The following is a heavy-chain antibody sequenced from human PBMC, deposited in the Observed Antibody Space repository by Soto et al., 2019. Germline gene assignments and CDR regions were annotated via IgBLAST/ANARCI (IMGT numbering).Heavy chain of an antibody. CDR2: IIPTFGTA. D-gene: IGHD2-2*01. J-gene: IGHJ6*02. Sequence: QVQLVQSGAEVKKPGSSVKVSCKASVGTFSSYAISWVRQSPGQGREWMGGIIPTFGTANYAQKFQGRVTITADKSTSTAYMELSSLRSEDTAVYYCATRYCSSTSCLDYYYGMDVWGQGTTVTVSS. CDR1: VGTFSSYA. CDR3: ATRYCSSTSCLDYYYGMDV. V-gene: IGHV1-69*06.